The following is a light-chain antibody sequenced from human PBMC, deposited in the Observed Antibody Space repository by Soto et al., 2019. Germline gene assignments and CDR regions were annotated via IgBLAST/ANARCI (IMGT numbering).Light chain of an antibody. J-gene: IGLJ2*01. CDR3: SLYTRGSTHVL. CDR1: SSDVDSFYR. V-gene: IGLV2-18*01. CDR2: DVS. Sequence: QSALTQPPSVSGSPGQSVTISCTATSSDVDSFYRVSWYQQPPGTAPKLMIYDVSDRASGVPDRFSGSKSGNTASLTISGLQAEDEADYYCSLYTRGSTHVLFGGGTKLTVL.